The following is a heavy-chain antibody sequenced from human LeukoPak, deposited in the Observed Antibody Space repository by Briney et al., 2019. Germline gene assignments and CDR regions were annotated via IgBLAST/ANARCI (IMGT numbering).Heavy chain of an antibody. Sequence: GGSLRLSCAASGFTFTNYWMNWVRQVPGKGLVWVSRIYSDGITKTYADSVRGRFTISRDNAKNTVSLQMNSLRAEDTAVYYCACLGAVTSDPEGFGIWGQGTLVTIAS. CDR1: GFTFTNYW. V-gene: IGHV3-74*03. CDR2: IYSDGITK. CDR3: ACLGAVTSDPEGFGI. D-gene: IGHD4-17*01. J-gene: IGHJ3*02.